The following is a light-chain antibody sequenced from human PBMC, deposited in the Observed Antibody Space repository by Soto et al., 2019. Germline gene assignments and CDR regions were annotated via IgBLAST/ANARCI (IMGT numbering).Light chain of an antibody. CDR3: SSYAGSNNFV. CDR2: EVS. CDR1: SSDVGGYNY. V-gene: IGLV2-8*01. J-gene: IGLJ1*01. Sequence: QSVLTQPPPASGSPGQSVTISCTGTSSDVGGYNYVSWYQQHPGKAPKLMIYEVSERPSGVPDRFSGSKSSNTASLTVSGLQAEDEAGYYCSSYAGSNNFVFGTGTKVTVL.